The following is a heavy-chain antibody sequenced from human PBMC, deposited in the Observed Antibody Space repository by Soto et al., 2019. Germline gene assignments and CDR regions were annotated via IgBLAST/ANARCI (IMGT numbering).Heavy chain of an antibody. CDR2: ISWNSAYI. J-gene: IGHJ4*02. CDR1: GFAFDTYA. CDR3: ARTYSGYEDFDY. Sequence: GSSLRLSCVALGFAFDTYAMHWVRQVPGKGLEWVSVISWNSAYIGYADSVKGRFTISRDNAKNSVSLQMNSRRTEDTALYSGARTYSGYEDFDYWGQGTLVTVSS. V-gene: IGHV3-9*01. D-gene: IGHD5-12*01.